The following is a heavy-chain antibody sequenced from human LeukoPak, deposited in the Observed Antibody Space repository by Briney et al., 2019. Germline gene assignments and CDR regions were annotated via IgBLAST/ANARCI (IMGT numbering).Heavy chain of an antibody. Sequence: SETLSLTCAVSGGSISRGGYSWSWIRQPPGKGPEWIGYIYHNGNTYYNPSLKSRVTISVERSKNQFSLKLSSVTAADTAMYYCASTPSSYCSGGSCFLYWGQGTLVTVSS. CDR1: GGSISRGGYS. D-gene: IGHD2-15*01. CDR2: IYHNGNT. CDR3: ASTPSSYCSGGSCFLY. V-gene: IGHV4-30-2*01. J-gene: IGHJ4*02.